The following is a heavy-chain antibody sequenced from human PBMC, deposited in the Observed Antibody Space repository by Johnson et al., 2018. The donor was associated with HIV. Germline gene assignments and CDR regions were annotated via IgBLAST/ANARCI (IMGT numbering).Heavy chain of an antibody. V-gene: IGHV3-30-3*01. Sequence: QVQLVESGGGVVQPGRSLRLSCAASGFTFSSYAMHCVRQAPGKGLEWVAVISYDGSNKYYADSVKGRFTISRDNSKNTLYLQMNSLRAEDTAVYYCARVLTTRGAFDVWGQGTMVTVSS. D-gene: IGHD3-9*01. J-gene: IGHJ3*01. CDR3: ARVLTTRGAFDV. CDR1: GFTFSSYA. CDR2: ISYDGSNK.